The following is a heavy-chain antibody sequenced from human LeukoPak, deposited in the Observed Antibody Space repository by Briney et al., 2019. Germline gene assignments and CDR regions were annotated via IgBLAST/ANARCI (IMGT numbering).Heavy chain of an antibody. CDR1: GFTVSSNS. CDR2: IYSDNT. V-gene: IGHV3-53*01. D-gene: IGHD4/OR15-4a*01. J-gene: IGHJ4*02. Sequence: GGSLRLSCTVSGFTVSSNSMSWVRQAPGKGLEWVSFIYSDNTHYSDSVKGRFTISRDNSKNTLYLQMNRLRAEDTAVYYCARRAGAYSHLYDYWGQGTLVTVSS. CDR3: ARRAGAYSHLYDY.